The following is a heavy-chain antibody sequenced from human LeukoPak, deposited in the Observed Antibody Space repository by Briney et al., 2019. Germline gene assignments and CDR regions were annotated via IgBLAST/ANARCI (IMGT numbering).Heavy chain of an antibody. CDR2: INHSGST. CDR1: GGSISSSSYY. J-gene: IGHJ6*02. D-gene: IGHD3-16*01. V-gene: IGHV4-39*07. Sequence: SETLSLTCTVSGGSISSSSYYWGWIRQPPGKGLEWIGEINHSGSTNYNPSLKSRVTISVDTSKNQFSLKLSSVTAADTAVYYCARAPGYDYVWGSPGGAYYYYGMDVWGQGTTVTVSS. CDR3: ARAPGYDYVWGSPGGAYYYYGMDV.